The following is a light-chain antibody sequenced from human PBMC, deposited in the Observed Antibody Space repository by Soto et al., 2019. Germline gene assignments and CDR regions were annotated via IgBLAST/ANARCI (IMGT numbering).Light chain of an antibody. J-gene: IGLJ1*01. Sequence: QSALTQPASVSGSPGQSITISCTGTSSDVGAYTFVSCYQQHPDKVPKLIIFDVIRRPSCVSDLFAVSNAGNTASLTISGLQPEDEAYYYCSSYTSSSTHVFGSGTKLTVL. CDR2: DVI. CDR3: SSYTSSSTHV. V-gene: IGLV2-14*03. CDR1: SSDVGAYTF.